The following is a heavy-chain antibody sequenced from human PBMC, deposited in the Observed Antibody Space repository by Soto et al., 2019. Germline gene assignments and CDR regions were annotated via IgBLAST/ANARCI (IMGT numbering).Heavy chain of an antibody. Sequence: QVQLVQSGAEVKKPGASVKVSCKASGYTFTGYYMHWVRQAPGQGLEWMGWINPNSGGTNYAQKFQGWVTMTRDTFISTAYMELSRLRSDDTAVYYCAREGGEYSGYEGDQNWFDPWGQGTLVTVSS. J-gene: IGHJ5*02. CDR1: GYTFTGYY. CDR3: AREGGEYSGYEGDQNWFDP. CDR2: INPNSGGT. V-gene: IGHV1-2*04. D-gene: IGHD5-12*01.